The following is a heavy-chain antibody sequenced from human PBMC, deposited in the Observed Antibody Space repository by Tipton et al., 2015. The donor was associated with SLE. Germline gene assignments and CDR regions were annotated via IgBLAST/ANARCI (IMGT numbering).Heavy chain of an antibody. Sequence: GLVKPSETLSLICTVSGGSISGYYWSWIRQPPGKGLEWIGYIYHSGSTNYNPSLKSRVNISVDTSKNQFSLKLSSVTAADTAVYYCARHPPRGGSGYALDNWGQGTRVTVSS. CDR3: ARHPPRGGSGYALDN. CDR2: IYHSGST. D-gene: IGHD5-12*01. V-gene: IGHV4-59*01. J-gene: IGHJ4*02. CDR1: GGSISGYY.